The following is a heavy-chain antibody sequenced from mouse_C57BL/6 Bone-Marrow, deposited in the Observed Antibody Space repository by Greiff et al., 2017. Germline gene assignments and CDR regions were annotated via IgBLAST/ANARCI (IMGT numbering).Heavy chain of an antibody. CDR3: AREGYWYFDV. V-gene: IGHV1-19*01. Sequence: DVKLVESGPVLVKPGASVKMSCKASGYTFTDYYMNWVKQSHGKSLEWIGVINPYNGGTSYNQKFKGKATLTVDKSSSTAYMELNSLTSEDSAVYYCAREGYWYFDVCGTGTTVTVSS. CDR1: GYTFTDYY. J-gene: IGHJ1*03. CDR2: INPYNGGT.